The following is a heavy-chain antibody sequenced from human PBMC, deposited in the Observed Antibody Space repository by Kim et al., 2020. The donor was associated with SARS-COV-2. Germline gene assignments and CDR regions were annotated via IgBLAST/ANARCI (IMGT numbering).Heavy chain of an antibody. CDR1: GFTFSGSA. CDR3: TSLITFGGVIVRGHDAFDI. D-gene: IGHD3-16*02. CDR2: IRSKANSYAT. J-gene: IGHJ3*02. Sequence: GGSLRLSCAASGFTFSGSAMHWVRQASGKGLEWVGRIRSKANSYATAYAASVKGRFTISRDDSKNTAYLQMNSLKTEDTAVYYCTSLITFGGVIVRGHDAFDIWGQGTMVTVSS. V-gene: IGHV3-73*01.